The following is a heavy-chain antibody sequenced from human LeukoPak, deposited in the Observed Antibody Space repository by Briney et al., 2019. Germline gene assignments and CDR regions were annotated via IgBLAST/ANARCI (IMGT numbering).Heavy chain of an antibody. CDR1: GFTFRNSA. CDR3: ARWYNSLDV. J-gene: IGHJ6*02. Sequence: GGSLRLSCAASGFTFRNSAMHWVRQAPGKGLEYVSGVSSNGGATYYANSVKGRFTISRDNSKNTLYLQMGSLRAEDMAVYYCARWYNSLDVWGQGTTVTVSS. D-gene: IGHD1-1*01. V-gene: IGHV3-64*01. CDR2: VSSNGGAT.